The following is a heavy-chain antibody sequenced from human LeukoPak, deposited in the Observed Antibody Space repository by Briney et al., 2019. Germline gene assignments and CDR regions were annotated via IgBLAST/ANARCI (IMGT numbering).Heavy chain of an antibody. D-gene: IGHD6-6*01. J-gene: IGHJ4*02. CDR3: AKDRWRDGSSSFDN. CDR2: ISTYNGNT. Sequence: ASVKVSCKASGYTFSSYSINWVRQAPGQGLEWMGWISTYNGNTNYAQKLQGRVTMTTDTSTSTAYIELRSLRSDDTAVYYCAKDRWRDGSSSFDNWGQGTLVTVSS. V-gene: IGHV1-18*01. CDR1: GYTFSSYS.